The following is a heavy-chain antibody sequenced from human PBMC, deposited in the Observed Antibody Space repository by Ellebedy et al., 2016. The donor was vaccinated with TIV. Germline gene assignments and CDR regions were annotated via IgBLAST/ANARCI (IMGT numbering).Heavy chain of an antibody. CDR2: IEDAGTET. V-gene: IGHV3-7*03. D-gene: IGHD1-1*01. CDR3: ARRGSRYWHFDL. J-gene: IGHJ2*01. Sequence: GESLKISCAASGFTFKNYWMTWVRQAPGKGLELVASIEDAGTETYSVDSAEGRFIISRDNAKNSLYLRINNPRDEDTAVYYCARRGSRYWHFDLWGRGTQVIVSS. CDR1: GFTFKNYW.